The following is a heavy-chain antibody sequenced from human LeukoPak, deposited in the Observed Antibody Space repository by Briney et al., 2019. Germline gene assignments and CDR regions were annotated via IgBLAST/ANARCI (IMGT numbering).Heavy chain of an antibody. V-gene: IGHV3-30-3*01. Sequence: GGSLRLSCAASGFTFSSYAMHWVRQAPGKGLEWVAVISYDGSNKYYADSVKGRFTISRDNSKNTLYLQMNSLRAEDTAVYYCARGTIQYDAFDIWGQGTMVTVSS. CDR1: GFTFSSYA. J-gene: IGHJ3*02. CDR3: ARGTIQYDAFDI. D-gene: IGHD4-11*01. CDR2: ISYDGSNK.